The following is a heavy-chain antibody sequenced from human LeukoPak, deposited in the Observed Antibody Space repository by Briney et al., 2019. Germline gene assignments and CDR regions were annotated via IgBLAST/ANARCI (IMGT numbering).Heavy chain of an antibody. CDR1: GGSISSGGYY. Sequence: SQTLSLTCTVSGGSISSGGYYWSWIRQHPGKGLEWIGYIYYSGSTYYNPSLKSRVTISVDTSKNQFSLKLSSVTAADTAVYYCARTPNDFWSGYSTNFDYWGQGTLVTVSS. J-gene: IGHJ4*02. D-gene: IGHD3-3*01. CDR3: ARTPNDFWSGYSTNFDY. V-gene: IGHV4-31*03. CDR2: IYYSGST.